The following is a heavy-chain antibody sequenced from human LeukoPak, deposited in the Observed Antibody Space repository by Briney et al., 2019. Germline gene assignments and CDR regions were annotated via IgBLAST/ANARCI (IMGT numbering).Heavy chain of an antibody. D-gene: IGHD3-9*01. Sequence: GGSLKLSCAASGLTFSGSGIHWVRQASGKGLEWLGRIGRQGDSDATRYAASLKGKFTISRVDSRNTAYLQMNSLKAEDTAVYYCTGDYNFLTGLNYWGQGTLVTVSS. CDR3: TGDYNFLTGLNY. CDR2: IGRQGDSDAT. CDR1: GLTFSGSG. J-gene: IGHJ4*02. V-gene: IGHV3-73*01.